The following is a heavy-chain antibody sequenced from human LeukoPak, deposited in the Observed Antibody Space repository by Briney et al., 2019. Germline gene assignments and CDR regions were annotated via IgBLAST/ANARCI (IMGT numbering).Heavy chain of an antibody. CDR2: ISAYNGNT. CDR3: ARDSIYSNYAPPHYYGMDV. V-gene: IGHV1-18*01. D-gene: IGHD4-11*01. CDR1: GYTFTSYG. J-gene: IGHJ6*02. Sequence: ASVKVSCKASGYTFTSYGISWVRQAPGQGLEWMGWISAYNGNTNYAQKLQGRVTMTTDTSTSTAYMELRSLRSDDTAVYHCARDSIYSNYAPPHYYGMDVWGQGTTVTVSS.